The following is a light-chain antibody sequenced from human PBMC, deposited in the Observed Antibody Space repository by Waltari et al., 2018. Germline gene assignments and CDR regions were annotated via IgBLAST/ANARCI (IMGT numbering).Light chain of an antibody. Sequence: DIVMTQSPLSLSVTPGEPASISCRSSQSLLHRNGYTYLDWYLQKPGQSPQLLIYLGSNRASGVPDRFSGSGSGTDFTLKISRVEAEDVGVFDCMQALQTPRTFGPGTKVDI. CDR2: LGS. CDR3: MQALQTPRT. CDR1: QSLLHRNGYTY. V-gene: IGKV2-28*01. J-gene: IGKJ3*01.